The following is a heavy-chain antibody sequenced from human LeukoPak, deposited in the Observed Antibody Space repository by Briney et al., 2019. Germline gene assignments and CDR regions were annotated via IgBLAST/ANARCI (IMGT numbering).Heavy chain of an antibody. J-gene: IGHJ6*03. Sequence: SETLSLTCTVSGGSISSSYWSWIRQPAGKGLEWIGRIYTSGTTSYNPSLKSRASISVDKSKNQLSLKVSSVTAADTAVYYCARLGYSSSSTGYYYYMDVWGKGTTVTVSS. D-gene: IGHD6-6*01. CDR2: IYTSGTT. CDR3: ARLGYSSSSTGYYYYMDV. CDR1: GGSISSSY. V-gene: IGHV4-4*07.